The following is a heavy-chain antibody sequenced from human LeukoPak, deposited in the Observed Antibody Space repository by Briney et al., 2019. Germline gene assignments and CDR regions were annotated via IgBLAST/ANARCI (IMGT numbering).Heavy chain of an antibody. J-gene: IGHJ4*02. CDR2: ISDSGVST. CDR1: GFTVSSNY. V-gene: IGHV3-23*01. Sequence: PGGSLRLSCAASGFTVSSNYMSWVRQAPGKGLEWVSAISDSGVSTHYADSVKGRFTISRDNSKNTLYLQMNTLRAEDTAVYYCAKGLPYCGGDCHFDSWGQGSLVTVSS. CDR3: AKGLPYCGGDCHFDS. D-gene: IGHD2-21*02.